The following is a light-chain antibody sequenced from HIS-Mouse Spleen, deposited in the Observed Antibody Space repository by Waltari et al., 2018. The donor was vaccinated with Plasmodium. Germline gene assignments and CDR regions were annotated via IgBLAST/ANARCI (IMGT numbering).Light chain of an antibody. CDR3: YSTDSSGNHRV. CDR2: EAS. J-gene: IGLJ3*02. V-gene: IGLV3-10*01. CDR1: ALPKKY. Sequence: SYELTQPPSVSVSPGQTARITCSGDALPKKYAYWYQQKSGQAPGLVIFEASKRPSEIPGVFSGSSSGTMATLTISGAQVEDEADYYCYSTDSSGNHRVFGGGTKLTVL.